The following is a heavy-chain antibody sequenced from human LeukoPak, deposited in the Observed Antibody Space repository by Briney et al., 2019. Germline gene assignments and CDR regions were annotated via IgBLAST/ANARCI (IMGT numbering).Heavy chain of an antibody. CDR2: IYYSGST. D-gene: IGHD3-9*01. Sequence: PSETLSLTCTVSGGSISSGGYYWSWVRQHPGKGLEWIGYIYYSGSTYYNPSLKSRVTISVDTSKNQFSLKLSSVTAADTAVYYCARAHYDILTGYYYYYGMDVWGQGTTVTVYS. CDR1: GGSISSGGYY. V-gene: IGHV4-31*03. J-gene: IGHJ6*02. CDR3: ARAHYDILTGYYYYYGMDV.